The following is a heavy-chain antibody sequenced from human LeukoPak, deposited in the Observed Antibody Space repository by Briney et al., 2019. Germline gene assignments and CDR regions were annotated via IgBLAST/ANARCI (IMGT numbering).Heavy chain of an antibody. D-gene: IGHD1-26*01. Sequence: PSGTLSLTCTVSGGSISSSSYYWGWIREPPGRGVECIGSIYYSGSTSYNPSLKSRVTISVDTSKNQFSLKLGSVTAADTAVYYCARNASDSGTSYFDYWGQGTLVTVSS. CDR2: IYYSGST. V-gene: IGHV4-39*01. CDR1: GGSISSSSYY. CDR3: ARNASDSGTSYFDY. J-gene: IGHJ4*02.